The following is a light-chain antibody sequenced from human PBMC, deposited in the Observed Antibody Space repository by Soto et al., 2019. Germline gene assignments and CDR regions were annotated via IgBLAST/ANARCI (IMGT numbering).Light chain of an antibody. V-gene: IGKV3-15*01. CDR2: GAS. CDR3: QQYNNWPPWT. CDR1: QSVSSN. J-gene: IGKJ1*01. Sequence: EIVLSQSPGTLYLSPGERATLSCRASQSVSSNYLAWYQQKPGQAPRLLIYGASTRATGIPARFSGSGSGTEFTLTISSLQSEDFAVYYCQQYNNWPPWTFGQGTKVDI.